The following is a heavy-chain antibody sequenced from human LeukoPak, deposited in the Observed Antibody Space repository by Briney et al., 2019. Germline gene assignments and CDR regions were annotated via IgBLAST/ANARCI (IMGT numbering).Heavy chain of an antibody. V-gene: IGHV1-46*01. D-gene: IGHD3-22*01. Sequence: GASVTVSCKASGYTFTNYYMHWVRQAPGQGLEWMGIINPSGGSTSYAQKFQGRVTMTRDTSTSTVYMELSSLRSEDTAVYYCARVYYYDSSGYDWFDPWGQGTLVTVSS. CDR1: GYTFTNYY. J-gene: IGHJ5*02. CDR2: INPSGGST. CDR3: ARVYYYDSSGYDWFDP.